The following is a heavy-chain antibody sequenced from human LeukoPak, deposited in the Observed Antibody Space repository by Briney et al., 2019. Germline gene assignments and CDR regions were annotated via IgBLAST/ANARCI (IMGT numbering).Heavy chain of an antibody. D-gene: IGHD4-17*01. V-gene: IGHV3-23*01. J-gene: IGHJ4*02. CDR3: AKDRDDYGDFAFDY. CDR2: ISGSGGST. Sequence: GGSLRLSCAASGFTFSSYAMSWVRQAPGKGLEWVSAISGSGGSTYYADSVKGRFTISRDNSKNTLYLQMDGLRAEDTAIYYCAKDRDDYGDFAFDYWGQGTLVTVSS. CDR1: GFTFSSYA.